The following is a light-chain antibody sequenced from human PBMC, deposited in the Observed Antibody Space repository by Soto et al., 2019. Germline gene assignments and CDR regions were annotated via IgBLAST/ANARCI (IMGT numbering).Light chain of an antibody. J-gene: IGLJ3*02. CDR1: SSSVSTGYY. CDR3: VLYMGVAVPWV. V-gene: IGLV8-61*01. Sequence: QTVVTQEPSFSVSTGGTVTLTCGLSSSSVSTGYYPGWYQQTPGQAPRTLIYSTNTRSSGVPDRFSGSNLGNNAALTITGAQADHECDYYCVLYMGVAVPWVFGGGTNVTVL. CDR2: STN.